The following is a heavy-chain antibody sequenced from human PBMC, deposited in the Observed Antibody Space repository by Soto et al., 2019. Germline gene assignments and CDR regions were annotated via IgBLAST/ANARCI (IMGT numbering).Heavy chain of an antibody. CDR1: GFTFSSYS. J-gene: IGHJ4*02. CDR2: ISSSSTTI. Sequence: GGSLRLSCAASGFTFSSYSMNWVRQAPGKGLEWVSYISSSSTTIYYADSVKGRFTISRYNSKNTLYLQMNSLRAEDTALYYCARGRGYSSSWSIYYFDFWGQGTQATVSS. V-gene: IGHV3-48*01. D-gene: IGHD6-13*01. CDR3: ARGRGYSSSWSIYYFDF.